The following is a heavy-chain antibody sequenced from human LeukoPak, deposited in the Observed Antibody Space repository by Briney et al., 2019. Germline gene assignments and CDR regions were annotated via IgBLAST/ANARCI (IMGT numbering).Heavy chain of an antibody. J-gene: IGHJ4*02. CDR3: ARTDSSGFRFDS. Sequence: GESLKISCKGSGYSFTTYWIGWVRQMPGKGLEWMGIIYPGDSDTRYSPSFEGQVTISADKSISTTYLQWSSLEASDTAMYYCARTDSSGFRFDSWGQGTLVTVSS. CDR1: GYSFTTYW. V-gene: IGHV5-51*01. CDR2: IYPGDSDT. D-gene: IGHD3-22*01.